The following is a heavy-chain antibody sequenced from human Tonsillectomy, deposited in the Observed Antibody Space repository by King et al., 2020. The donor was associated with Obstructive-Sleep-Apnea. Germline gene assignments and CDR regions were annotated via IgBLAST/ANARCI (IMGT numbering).Heavy chain of an antibody. D-gene: IGHD4-11*01. CDR3: ARGTTTISHLEY. J-gene: IGHJ4*02. V-gene: IGHV1-69*06. CDR2: IIPTFDTA. CDR1: GGSFSSHA. Sequence: QLVQSGAEVKKPGSSVKVSCKASGGSFSSHAIRWVRQAPGQGLEWMGGIIPTFDTANYAQKFQGRVTITADKSTSTAYMELSSLRSEDTAVYYCARGTTTISHLEYWGQGTPVTVSS.